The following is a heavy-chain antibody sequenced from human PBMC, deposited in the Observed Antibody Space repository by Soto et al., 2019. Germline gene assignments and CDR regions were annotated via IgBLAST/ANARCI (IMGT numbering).Heavy chain of an antibody. Sequence: SLTFTVSVGSISSSNWWSWFRQPPGKGLEWIVEIYHSGSTNYNPSLKSRVTISVDKSKNQFSLKLSSVTAADTAVYYCARGRTRHSGSYYYYGMDVWGQGTAVTVSS. CDR3: ARGRTRHSGSYYYYGMDV. CDR2: IYHSGST. D-gene: IGHD1-26*01. J-gene: IGHJ6*02. V-gene: IGHV4-4*02. CDR1: VGSISSSNW.